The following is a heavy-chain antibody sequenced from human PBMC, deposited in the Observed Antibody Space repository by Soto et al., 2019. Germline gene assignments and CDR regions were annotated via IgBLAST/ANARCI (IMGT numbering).Heavy chain of an antibody. CDR1: GFTVSSNY. J-gene: IGHJ6*02. V-gene: IGHV3-53*01. Sequence: EVQLVESGGGLIQPGGSLRLSCAASGFTVSSNYMSWVRQAPGKGLEWVSVIYSGGSTYYADSVKGRFTISRDNSKNTLYLQMNSLRAEDTAVYYCASLKQRYYYGMDVWGQGTTVTVSS. CDR3: ASLKQRYYYGMDV. CDR2: IYSGGST.